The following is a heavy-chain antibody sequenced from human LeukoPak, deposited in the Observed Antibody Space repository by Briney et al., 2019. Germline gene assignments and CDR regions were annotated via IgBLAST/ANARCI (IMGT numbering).Heavy chain of an antibody. V-gene: IGHV4-59*01. CDR1: GGSISSYC. CDR2: IYYSGST. CDR3: ARDRRAVASYGMDV. D-gene: IGHD6-19*01. Sequence: PSETLSLTYTVSGGSISSYCWSWLRQPPGKGLEWIGYIYYSGSTNYNPSLKSRVTISVDTSKNQFSLKLRSVTAADTAVYYCARDRRAVASYGMDVWGQGTTVTVSS. J-gene: IGHJ6*02.